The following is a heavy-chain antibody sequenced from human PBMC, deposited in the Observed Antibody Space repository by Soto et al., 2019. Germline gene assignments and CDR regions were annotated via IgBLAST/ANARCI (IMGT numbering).Heavy chain of an antibody. CDR1: GFTFSSYG. V-gene: IGHV3-33*01. CDR2: IWYDGSNK. J-gene: IGHJ4*02. D-gene: IGHD4-17*01. CDR3: ARDQRTTVTTSPVY. Sequence: QVQLVESGGGVVQPGRSLRLSCAASGFTFSSYGMHWVRQAPGKGLEWVAVIWYDGSNKYYADSVKGRFTISRDNSKNTLYLQMNSLSAEDTAVYYCARDQRTTVTTSPVYWGQGTLVTVSS.